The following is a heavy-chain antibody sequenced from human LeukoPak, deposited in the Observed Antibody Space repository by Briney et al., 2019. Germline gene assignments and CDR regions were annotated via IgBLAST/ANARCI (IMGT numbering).Heavy chain of an antibody. CDR1: GDSISSYY. CDR2: IYYSGST. CDR3: ATYGRYSSSSYYYFDY. D-gene: IGHD6-6*01. J-gene: IGHJ4*02. V-gene: IGHV4-59*08. Sequence: SETLSLTCTVSGDSISSYYWSWIRQPPGKGLEWIGYIYYSGSTNYNPSLKSRVTISVDTSKNQFSLKLSSVTAADTAVYYCATYGRYSSSSYYYFDYWGQGTLVTVSS.